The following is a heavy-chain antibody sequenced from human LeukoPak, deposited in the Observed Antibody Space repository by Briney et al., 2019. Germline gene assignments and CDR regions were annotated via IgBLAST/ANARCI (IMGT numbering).Heavy chain of an antibody. D-gene: IGHD2-2*01. CDR1: RFTFSDYY. V-gene: IGHV3-11*01. CDR3: ATLSKGYCSITSCYGY. CDR2: ISSSGSLK. Sequence: GGSLRLSCAASRFTFSDYYMTWIRQAPGKGLEWVSYISSSGSLKYYADSVKGRFTISRDNAKNSLYLQMNSLRAEDTAVYYCATLSKGYCSITSCYGYWGQGTLVTVSS. J-gene: IGHJ4*02.